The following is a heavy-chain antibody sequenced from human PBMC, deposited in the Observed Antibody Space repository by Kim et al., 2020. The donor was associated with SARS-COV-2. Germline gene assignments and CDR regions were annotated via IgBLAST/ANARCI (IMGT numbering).Heavy chain of an antibody. V-gene: IGHV5-51*01. CDR2: DT. Sequence: DTRYSPSFQGQVTIPADKSISTAYLQWSSLKASDTAMYYCASILEGAFDIWGQGTMVTVSS. D-gene: IGHD3-3*02. CDR3: ASILEGAFDI. J-gene: IGHJ3*02.